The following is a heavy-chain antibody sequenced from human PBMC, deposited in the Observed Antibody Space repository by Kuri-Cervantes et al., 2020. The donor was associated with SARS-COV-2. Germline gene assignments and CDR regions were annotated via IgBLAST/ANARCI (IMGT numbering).Heavy chain of an antibody. J-gene: IGHJ4*02. D-gene: IGHD3-22*01. CDR2: IYYSGST. V-gene: IGHV4-61*08. Sequence: SETLSLTCTVSGGSISSGGFYWSWIRQHPGKGLEWIAYIYYSGSTNYNPSLKSRVTISVDTSKNQFSLKLSSVTAADTAVYYCARLGTYDSSGYGDYWGQGTLVTVSS. CDR3: ARLGTYDSSGYGDY. CDR1: GGSISSGGFY.